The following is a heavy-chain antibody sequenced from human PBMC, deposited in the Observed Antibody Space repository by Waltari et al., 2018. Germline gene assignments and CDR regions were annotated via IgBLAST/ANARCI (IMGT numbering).Heavy chain of an antibody. D-gene: IGHD2-15*01. Sequence: EVQLVESGGGLVQPGGSLRLSCAASGFTFSSYSMNWVRQAPGKGLEWVSYISSSISTIYYAESVKGRLPNSGNNAKNSLLLQMNSLGAEDTAVDYCASVVVVAATSLPDYWGQGTLVTVSS. CDR1: GFTFSSYS. CDR2: ISSSISTI. CDR3: ASVVVVAATSLPDY. J-gene: IGHJ4*02. V-gene: IGHV3-48*01.